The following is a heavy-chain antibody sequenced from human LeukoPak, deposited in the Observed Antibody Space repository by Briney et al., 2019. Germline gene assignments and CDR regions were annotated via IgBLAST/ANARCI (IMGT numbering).Heavy chain of an antibody. CDR3: AKDARSAIIAAGAFDI. CDR2: ISGSGGST. CDR1: GFTFSSYA. J-gene: IGHJ3*02. Sequence: GGSLRLSCAASGFTFSSYAMSWVRQAPGKGLEWVSAISGSGGSTYYADSVKGRFTISRDNSKNTLYLQMNSLRAEDTAVYYCAKDARSAIIAAGAFDIWGQGTMVTVSS. D-gene: IGHD2-15*01. V-gene: IGHV3-23*01.